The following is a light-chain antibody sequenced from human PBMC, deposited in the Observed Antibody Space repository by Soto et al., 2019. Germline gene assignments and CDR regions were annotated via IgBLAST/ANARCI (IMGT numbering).Light chain of an antibody. J-gene: IGKJ1*01. V-gene: IGKV3-20*01. Sequence: EIVLTQSPGTLSLSPGERATLSCRASQSVSSSYLAWYQQKPGQAPRLLIYGASSRATGIPDRFSGSGSGTDFTLTISSVEPEDFALYYFQLFRSSLWTFDQETNVQI. CDR2: GAS. CDR3: QLFRSSLWT. CDR1: QSVSSSY.